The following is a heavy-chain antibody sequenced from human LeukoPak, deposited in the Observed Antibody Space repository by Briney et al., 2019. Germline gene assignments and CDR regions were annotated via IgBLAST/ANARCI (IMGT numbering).Heavy chain of an antibody. V-gene: IGHV4-59*08. CDR1: DDSISSYY. D-gene: IGHD3-9*01. CDR3: ARLPYYYDRHGFRDYHYYMDV. Sequence: PSETLSLTCTVADDSISSYYWTWIRQSPGKGLEWLAYMFFSGATTYNPSLRSRVTVLVDTSKNQFSLKLSSVTAADTAVYYCARLPYYYDRHGFRDYHYYMDVWGKGTTVTVSS. J-gene: IGHJ6*03. CDR2: MFFSGAT.